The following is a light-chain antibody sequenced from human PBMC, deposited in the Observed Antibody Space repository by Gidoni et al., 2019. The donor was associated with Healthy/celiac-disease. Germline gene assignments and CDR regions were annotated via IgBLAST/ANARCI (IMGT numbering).Light chain of an antibody. Sequence: EIVLTQSPGTLFLSPGERATLSCRASQSVSSSYLAWYQQKPGQAPRLLIYGASSRATGIPDRFSGSGSVTDFTLTISRLEPEDFAVYYCQQYGSSLWTFGQGTKVEIK. CDR3: QQYGSSLWT. CDR1: QSVSSSY. CDR2: GAS. V-gene: IGKV3-20*01. J-gene: IGKJ1*01.